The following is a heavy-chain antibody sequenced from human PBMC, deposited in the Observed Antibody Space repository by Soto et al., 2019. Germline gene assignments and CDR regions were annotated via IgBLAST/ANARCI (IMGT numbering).Heavy chain of an antibody. J-gene: IGHJ4*02. V-gene: IGHV1-18*01. CDR3: ARDLNYGLCDY. D-gene: IGHD3-10*01. CDR2: ISAHNGNT. CDR1: GYTFTSYG. Sequence: QVQLLQSGAEVKKPGASVKVSCKASGYTFTSYGIIWVRQAPGQALEWMGWISAHNGNTIYAEKLQGRVTMTTDTSTRTAYMELRSLRSDDTAVYFYARDLNYGLCDYWGQGTLVTVSS.